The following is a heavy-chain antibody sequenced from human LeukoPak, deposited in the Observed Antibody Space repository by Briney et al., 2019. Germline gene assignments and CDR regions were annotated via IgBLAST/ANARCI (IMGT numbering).Heavy chain of an antibody. J-gene: IGHJ5*02. CDR2: IKHDGGDK. CDR1: GFTFSNYW. Sequence: GGSLRLSCAASGFTFSNYWMSWVRQAPGKGLEWVANIKHDGGDKHYVDSVKGRFTIARDSAKNSLNLQMHSLRAEDTAVYYCARAPINPINWFDPWGQGTLVTVSS. V-gene: IGHV3-7*03. CDR3: ARAPINPINWFDP.